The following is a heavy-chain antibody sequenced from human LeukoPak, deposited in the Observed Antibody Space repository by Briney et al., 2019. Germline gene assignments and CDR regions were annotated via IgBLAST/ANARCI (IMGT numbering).Heavy chain of an antibody. Sequence: SVKVSCKASGGTFSSYAISWVRQAPGQGLEWMGGIIPIFGTANYAQKFQGRVTITADESTSTAYMELSSLRSEDTAVYYCAREFVRRAFVVYYGMDVWGQGTTVTVSS. CDR2: IIPIFGTA. CDR3: AREFVRRAFVVYYGMDV. V-gene: IGHV1-69*13. J-gene: IGHJ6*02. D-gene: IGHD2-21*01. CDR1: GGTFSSYA.